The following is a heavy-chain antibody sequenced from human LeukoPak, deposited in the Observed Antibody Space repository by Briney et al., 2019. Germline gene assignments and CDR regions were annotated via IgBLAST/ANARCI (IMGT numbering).Heavy chain of an antibody. CDR3: ARQPDYYYYYGMDV. CDR2: IYYSGST. J-gene: IGHJ6*04. V-gene: IGHV4-59*01. Sequence: SETLSLTCTVSGGSISSYYWSWIRQPPGKGLEGIGYIYYSGSTNYNPSLKSRVTISVDTSKNQFSLKLTSVTAADTAVYYCARQPDYYYYYGMDVWGKGTTVTVSS. CDR1: GGSISSYY.